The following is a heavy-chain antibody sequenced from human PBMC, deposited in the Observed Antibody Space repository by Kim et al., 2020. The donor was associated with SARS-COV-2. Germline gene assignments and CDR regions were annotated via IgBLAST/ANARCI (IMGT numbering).Heavy chain of an antibody. CDR2: IYSDGVT. CDR1: GLTVSTNH. CDR3: INANWGSY. J-gene: IGHJ4*02. V-gene: IGHV3-53*01. D-gene: IGHD7-27*01. Sequence: GGSLRLSCAPSGLTVSTNHMSWVRQAPGKGLEWVSIIYSDGVTYYADSVMGRFTISRDNSKNTVYLQMNTLRVEDTAVYYCINANWGSYWGQGTLVTVSS.